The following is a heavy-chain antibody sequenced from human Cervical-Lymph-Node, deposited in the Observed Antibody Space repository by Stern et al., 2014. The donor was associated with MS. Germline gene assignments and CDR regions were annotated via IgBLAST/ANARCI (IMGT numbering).Heavy chain of an antibody. Sequence: QLQLQESGPGLVKPSQTLSLTCTVSGGSISSGGYYWSWIRQHPGKGLEWIAYIYYSGSTYYNPSLKSRLTISVDTSKNQFSLKLSSVTAADTAVYYCARSPGYSSSWYPYYFDYWGQGTLVTVSS. J-gene: IGHJ4*02. CDR2: IYYSGST. CDR3: ARSPGYSSSWYPYYFDY. CDR1: GGSISSGGYY. V-gene: IGHV4-31*03. D-gene: IGHD6-13*01.